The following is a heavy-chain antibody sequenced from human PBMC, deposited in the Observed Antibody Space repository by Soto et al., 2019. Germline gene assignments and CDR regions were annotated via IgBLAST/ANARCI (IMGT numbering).Heavy chain of an antibody. Sequence: EVQVLESGGGSVQPGGSLRPSCAASGFTFSTFTMNWFRHAPGKGLEWVSEITGSTGTTYYADSGRGRFIISRDNSQNTLHLQMNSLRPEDTAVYYCAKDTSSSPYYIDDWGKGTTVTVSS. CDR3: AKDTSSSPYYIDD. D-gene: IGHD2-2*01. CDR2: ITGSTGTT. CDR1: GFTFSTFT. V-gene: IGHV3-23*01. J-gene: IGHJ6*03.